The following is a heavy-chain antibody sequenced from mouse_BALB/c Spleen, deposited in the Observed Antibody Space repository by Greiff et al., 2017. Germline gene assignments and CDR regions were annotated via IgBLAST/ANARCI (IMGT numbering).Heavy chain of an antibody. CDR2: IDPANGNT. J-gene: IGHJ4*01. CDR3: APYDYNAMDY. CDR1: GFNIKDTY. Sequence: VQLKESGAELVKPGASVKLSCTASGFNIKDTYMHWVKQRPELGLGWIGRIDPANGNTKYDPKFQGKATITADTSSNTAYLQLSSLTSEDTAVYYCAPYDYNAMDYWGQGTSVTVSS. V-gene: IGHV14-3*02.